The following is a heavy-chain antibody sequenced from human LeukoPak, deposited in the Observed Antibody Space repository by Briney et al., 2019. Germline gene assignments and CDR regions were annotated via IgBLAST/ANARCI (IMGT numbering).Heavy chain of an antibody. V-gene: IGHV4-61*02. J-gene: IGHJ3*02. CDR3: ARGPYSYDSSGAFDI. D-gene: IGHD3-22*01. Sequence: SETLSLTCTVSGDSISSGDYYWSWIRQPAGKGLEWIGRISSSGSTNYNPSLKSRVTISVDTSKNQFSLKLSSVTAADTAVYFCARGPYSYDSSGAFDIWGQATMVTVSS. CDR1: GDSISSGDYY. CDR2: ISSSGST.